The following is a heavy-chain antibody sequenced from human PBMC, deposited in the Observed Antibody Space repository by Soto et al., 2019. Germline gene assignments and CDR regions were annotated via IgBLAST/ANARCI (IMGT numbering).Heavy chain of an antibody. CDR1: GYTFTSYG. CDR2: ISAYNCNT. CDR3: ARDRRYSSSWVFGY. J-gene: IGHJ4*02. Sequence: ASVKVSCKASGYTFTSYGISWVRQAPGQGLEWMGWISAYNCNTNYAQKLQGRVTMTTDTSTSTAYMELRSLRSDGTAVYYCARDRRYSSSWVFGYWGQGTLVTAPQ. V-gene: IGHV1-18*01. D-gene: IGHD6-13*01.